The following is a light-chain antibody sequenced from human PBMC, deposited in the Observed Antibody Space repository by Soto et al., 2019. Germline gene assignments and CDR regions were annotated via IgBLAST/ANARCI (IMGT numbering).Light chain of an antibody. Sequence: EIVMTQSPATLSVSPGERATLSCRASHDVSVSLVWYRQRPGQSPRLLIHDASNRATGIPARFSGSGSGTDFTLTISRLEPEDFATYYCQQYNSYSTFGQGTKVDIK. CDR3: QQYNSYST. J-gene: IGKJ1*01. CDR1: HDVSVS. CDR2: DAS. V-gene: IGKV3D-15*01.